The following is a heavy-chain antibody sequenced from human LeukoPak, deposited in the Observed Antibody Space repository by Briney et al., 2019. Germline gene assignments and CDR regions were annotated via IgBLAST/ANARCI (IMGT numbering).Heavy chain of an antibody. J-gene: IGHJ4*02. CDR2: ISSSSSYI. V-gene: IGHV3-21*01. CDR3: AKASWVSNADAVL. D-gene: IGHD1-1*01. CDR1: GFTFSSYS. Sequence: PGGSLRLSCAASGFTFSSYSMNWVRQAPGKGLEWVSSISSSSSYIYYADSVKGRFTISRDNAKNSLYLQMNSLRAEDTAVYYCAKASWVSNADAVLWGQGTVVTVSS.